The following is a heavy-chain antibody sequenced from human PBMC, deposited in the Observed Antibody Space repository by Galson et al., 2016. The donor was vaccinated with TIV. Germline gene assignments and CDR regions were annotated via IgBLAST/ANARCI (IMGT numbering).Heavy chain of an antibody. J-gene: IGHJ4*02. CDR2: INPDSDDT. V-gene: IGHV1-2*02. CDR3: ARAGRGRNYDY. D-gene: IGHD3-16*01. CDR1: GYTLRFNGYY. Sequence: SVKVSCKASGYTLRFNGYYLHWVRQAPGQGLEWMGWINPDSDDTKYAQKFQGRVTMTSDTSSSTAYMEMTSLTSDDTAVYYCARAGRGRNYDYWGQGTLVTVST.